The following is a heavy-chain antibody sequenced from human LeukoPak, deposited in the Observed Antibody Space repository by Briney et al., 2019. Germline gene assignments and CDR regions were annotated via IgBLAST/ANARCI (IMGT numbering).Heavy chain of an antibody. CDR1: GFTFSGSA. J-gene: IGHJ1*01. CDR3: AKDSSSAVYAPVHH. D-gene: IGHD2-8*01. Sequence: GGSLRLSCAASGFTFSGSAMHWVRQASGKGLEWVGRIRSKANSYATAYAASVKGRFTISRDDSKNTAYLQMNSLRAEDTAVYYCAKDSSSAVYAPVHHWGQGTLVTVSS. V-gene: IGHV3-73*01. CDR2: IRSKANSYAT.